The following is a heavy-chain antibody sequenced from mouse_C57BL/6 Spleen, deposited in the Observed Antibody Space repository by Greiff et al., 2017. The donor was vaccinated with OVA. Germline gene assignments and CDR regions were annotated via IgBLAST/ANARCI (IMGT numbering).Heavy chain of an antibody. V-gene: IGHV1-61*01. J-gene: IGHJ2*01. Sequence: QVQLKQPGAELVRPGSSVKLSCKASGYTFTSYWMDWVKQRPGQGLEWIGNIYPSDSETHYNQTFKDKATLTVDKSSSTAYMQLSSLTSEDSAVYYCARMTTVVAPYFDYWGQGTTLTVSS. CDR1: GYTFTSYW. CDR2: IYPSDSET. D-gene: IGHD1-1*01. CDR3: ARMTTVVAPYFDY.